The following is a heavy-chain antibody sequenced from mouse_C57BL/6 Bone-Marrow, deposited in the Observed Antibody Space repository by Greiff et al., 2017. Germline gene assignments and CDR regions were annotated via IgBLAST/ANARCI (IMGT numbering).Heavy chain of an antibody. D-gene: IGHD2-5*01. V-gene: IGHV1-55*01. Sequence: QVQLQQPGAELVKPGASVKMSCKASGYTFTSYWITWVQQRPGQGLEWVGDIYPGSGSTNYNEKFKSKATMSVDTASSTAYMQLSSLTSEDSAVYYCARAYYSNYWYFDVWGTGTTVTVSS. J-gene: IGHJ1*03. CDR3: ARAYYSNYWYFDV. CDR2: IYPGSGST. CDR1: GYTFTSYW.